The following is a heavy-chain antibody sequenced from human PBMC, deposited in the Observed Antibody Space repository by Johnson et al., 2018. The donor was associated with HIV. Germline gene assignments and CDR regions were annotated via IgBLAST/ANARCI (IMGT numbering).Heavy chain of an antibody. Sequence: VQLVESGGGLVQPGGSLRLSCAASGFTVSSNYMSWVRQAPGKGLEWVSVIYSGGSTYYADSVKGRFTISRDNSKNMLYLQMNSLRAEDTAVYYCARDLVSLEDAFDIWGQGTMVTVSS. D-gene: IGHD3-16*02. CDR2: IYSGGST. CDR3: ARDLVSLEDAFDI. CDR1: GFTVSSNY. V-gene: IGHV3-66*01. J-gene: IGHJ3*02.